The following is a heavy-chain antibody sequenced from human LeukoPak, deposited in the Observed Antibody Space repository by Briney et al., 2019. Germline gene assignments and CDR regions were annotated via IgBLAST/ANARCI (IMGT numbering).Heavy chain of an antibody. Sequence: PGRSLRLSCAASGFTFSSYGMHWVRQAPGKGLEWVAVIWYDGSNKYYADSVKGRFTISRDDSKSTLFLQMNSLRAEDTAVYYCARESVGAVDYWGQGTLVTVSS. V-gene: IGHV3-33*01. D-gene: IGHD1-26*01. CDR2: IWYDGSNK. CDR3: ARESVGAVDY. CDR1: GFTFSSYG. J-gene: IGHJ4*02.